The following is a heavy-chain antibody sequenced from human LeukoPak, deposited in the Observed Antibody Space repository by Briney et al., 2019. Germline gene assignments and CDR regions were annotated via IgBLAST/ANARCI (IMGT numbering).Heavy chain of an antibody. CDR2: ISYDGSNK. J-gene: IGHJ4*02. CDR3: ARHFWSGYYADY. V-gene: IGHV3-30-3*01. Sequence: PGGSLRLSCAASGFTFSSYAMDWVRQAPGKGLEWVAVISYDGSNKYYADSVKGRFTISRDNSKNTLYLQMNSLRAEDTAVYYCARHFWSGYYADYWGQGTLVTVSS. D-gene: IGHD3-3*02. CDR1: GFTFSSYA.